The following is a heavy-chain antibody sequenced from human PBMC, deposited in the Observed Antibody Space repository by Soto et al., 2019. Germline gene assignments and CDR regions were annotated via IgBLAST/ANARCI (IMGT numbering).Heavy chain of an antibody. J-gene: IGHJ4*02. V-gene: IGHV1-18*01. D-gene: IGHD3-16*01. Sequence: QVQLVQSGVEVKKPGASVTVSCKAMGYTFTNYGLSRVRQAPGEGLEWLGWISAYNGHTKYAQKVQDRVTLTTDTSASTAYLELRSLRSDDTAVYYCVRGDGGYFDHWGQGTLVLVSS. CDR3: VRGDGGYFDH. CDR1: GYTFTNYG. CDR2: ISAYNGHT.